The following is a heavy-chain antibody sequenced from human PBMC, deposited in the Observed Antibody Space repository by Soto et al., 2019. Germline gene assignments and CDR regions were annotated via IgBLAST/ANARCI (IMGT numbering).Heavy chain of an antibody. CDR2: ISSSGSTI. V-gene: IGHV3-11*01. J-gene: IGHJ3*02. D-gene: IGHD2-15*01. Sequence: GGSLRLSCAASGFTFSDYYISWIRQAPGKGLEWVSYISSSGSTIYYADSVKGRFTISRDNAKNSLYLQMNSLRAEDTAVYYCARDYCSGGSCYPVGDAFDIWGQGTMVTVSS. CDR3: ARDYCSGGSCYPVGDAFDI. CDR1: GFTFSDYY.